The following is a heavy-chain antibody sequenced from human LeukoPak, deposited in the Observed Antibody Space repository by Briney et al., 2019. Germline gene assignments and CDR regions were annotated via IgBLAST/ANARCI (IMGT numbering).Heavy chain of an antibody. CDR3: ARGETTVTDMDV. CDR1: GYSISSGYY. Sequence: SETLSLTCAVSGYSISSGYYWGWIRQPPGKGLEWIGRIYHSGSTYYNPSLKSRVTISVDTSKNQFSLKLSSVTAADTAVYYCARGETTVTDMDVWGKGTTVTVSS. D-gene: IGHD4-11*01. J-gene: IGHJ6*03. V-gene: IGHV4-38-2*01. CDR2: IYHSGST.